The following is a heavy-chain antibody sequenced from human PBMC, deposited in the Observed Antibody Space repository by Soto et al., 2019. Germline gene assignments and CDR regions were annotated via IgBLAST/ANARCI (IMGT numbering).Heavy chain of an antibody. Sequence: APVKVSCKASGYTFTSYGISWVRQAPGQGLEWMGWISAYNGNTNYAQKLQGRVTMTTDTSTSTAYMELRSLRSDDTAVYYCARVKGYDFWSGYYFRGWFDPWGQGTLVTVSS. CDR2: ISAYNGNT. D-gene: IGHD3-3*01. J-gene: IGHJ5*02. V-gene: IGHV1-18*01. CDR1: GYTFTSYG. CDR3: ARVKGYDFWSGYYFRGWFDP.